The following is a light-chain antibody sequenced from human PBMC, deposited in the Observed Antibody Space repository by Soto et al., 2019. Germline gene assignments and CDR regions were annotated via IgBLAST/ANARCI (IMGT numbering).Light chain of an antibody. J-gene: IGKJ1*01. Sequence: EIVLTQSPATLSLSPGERATLSCRASQSVSSYLAWYQQKPGQAPRLLIYDASNRATGIPARFSGSGSGTDSTLTISSLEPGDFAVYYCQQRSNWPPTFGQGTKVEIK. CDR1: QSVSSY. V-gene: IGKV3-11*01. CDR3: QQRSNWPPT. CDR2: DAS.